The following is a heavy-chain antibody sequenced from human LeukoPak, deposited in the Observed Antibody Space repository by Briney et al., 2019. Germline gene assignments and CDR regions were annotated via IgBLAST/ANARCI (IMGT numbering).Heavy chain of an antibody. Sequence: AGGSLRLSCAASGFTFDDYGMSWVRQAPGKGLEWVSSISSSSSYIYYADSVKGRFTISRDNAKNSLYLQMNSLRAEDTAVYYCAILSSGVDYWGQGTLVTVSS. D-gene: IGHD6-19*01. CDR3: AILSSGVDY. CDR1: GFTFDDYG. CDR2: ISSSSSYI. J-gene: IGHJ4*02. V-gene: IGHV3-21*01.